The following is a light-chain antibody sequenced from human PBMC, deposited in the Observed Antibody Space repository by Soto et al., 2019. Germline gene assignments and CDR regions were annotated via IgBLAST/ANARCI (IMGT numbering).Light chain of an antibody. CDR3: LQDYNYPLT. CDR1: QSISSY. V-gene: IGKV1-6*01. CDR2: AAS. J-gene: IGKJ1*01. Sequence: QMTQKKSSLSASVGDRVTITCRASQSISSYLNWYQQKPGKAPKLLIYAASSLQSGVPSRFSGSGSGTDFTLTISSLQPEDFATYYCLQDYNYPLTFGQGTKVDIK.